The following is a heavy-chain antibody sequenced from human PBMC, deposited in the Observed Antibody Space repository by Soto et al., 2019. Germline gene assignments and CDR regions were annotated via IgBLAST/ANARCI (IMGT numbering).Heavy chain of an antibody. J-gene: IGHJ4*02. CDR3: TREVVGSGSYYSLPDH. D-gene: IGHD3-10*01. Sequence: QVQLVESGGGVVQPGTSLRLSCAASGFTFTSYTMHWVRQGPGEGLEWVASISYDGSKKYYTDSVKGRFTISRDNSKDVLSLLMNRLRPEDTAVYYCTREVVGSGSYYSLPDHGGQGTLVTVSS. V-gene: IGHV3-30-3*01. CDR2: ISYDGSKK. CDR1: GFTFTSYT.